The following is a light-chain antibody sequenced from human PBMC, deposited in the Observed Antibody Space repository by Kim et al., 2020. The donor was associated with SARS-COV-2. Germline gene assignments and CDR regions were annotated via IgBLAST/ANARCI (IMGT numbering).Light chain of an antibody. J-gene: IGKJ1*01. Sequence: ASVGDRVTITCRARHNISTLLAWYQQRPGTAPNLLIYKASILESGVTSTFSGGGSGTDFTLTITSRRPDDYATYYCQQYSSSPWTFGQGTKVDIK. CDR3: QQYSSSPWT. CDR2: KAS. CDR1: HNISTL. V-gene: IGKV1-5*03.